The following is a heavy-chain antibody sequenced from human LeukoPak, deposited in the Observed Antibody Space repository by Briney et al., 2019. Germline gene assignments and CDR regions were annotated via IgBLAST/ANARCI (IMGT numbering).Heavy chain of an antibody. D-gene: IGHD1-26*01. J-gene: IGHJ4*02. CDR3: ARALTIVGATD. Sequence: GASVKVSCKASGYTFTSYGISWVRQAPGQGLEWMGWISAYNGNTNYAQKLQGRVTMTTDKSTSTAYMELRSLRSDDTAGYYCARALTIVGATDWGQGTLVTVSS. CDR1: GYTFTSYG. CDR2: ISAYNGNT. V-gene: IGHV1-18*01.